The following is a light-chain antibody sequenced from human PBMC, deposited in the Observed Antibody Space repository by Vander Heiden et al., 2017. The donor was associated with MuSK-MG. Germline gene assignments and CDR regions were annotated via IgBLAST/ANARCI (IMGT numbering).Light chain of an antibody. CDR3: QAWDSSKVV. V-gene: IGLV3-1*01. J-gene: IGLJ2*01. CDR1: KLGDKY. CDR2: QDS. Sequence: SYALTQPPSVSVSPGQTASITCSGDKLGDKYACWYQQKPGQSPVLVIYQDSKRPSGIPERFSGSNSGNTATLTISGTQAMDEADYYCQAWDSSKVVFGGGTKLTGL.